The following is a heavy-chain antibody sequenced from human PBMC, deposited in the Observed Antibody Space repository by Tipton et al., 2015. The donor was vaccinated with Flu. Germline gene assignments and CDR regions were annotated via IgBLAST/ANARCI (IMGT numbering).Heavy chain of an antibody. Sequence: SLRLSCAASGFTFDIAAMTWVRQAPGGGLEWLANINQDGTRKNYVDSVRGRFTISRDNGKNSLYLQMNNLGGEDTALYFCTRDNKKDSSMDYYYYHGMDVWGRGTTVTVSS. V-gene: IGHV3-7*03. CDR2: INQDGTRK. J-gene: IGHJ6*02. D-gene: IGHD2-15*01. CDR3: TRDNKKDSSMDYYYYHGMDV. CDR1: GFTFDIAA.